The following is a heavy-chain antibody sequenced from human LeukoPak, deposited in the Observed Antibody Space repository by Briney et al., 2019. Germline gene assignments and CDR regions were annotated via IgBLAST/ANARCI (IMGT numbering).Heavy chain of an antibody. Sequence: ASVKVSCKASGYTFSGFYIHWVRPAPGQGLEWMGWINPNSGVTNYAQKLQGRVTITRDTSIDTAYMQLSRLRSDDTAVYYCAKDRYGDYEAPFHYYMDAWGRGTTVTVSS. CDR1: GYTFSGFY. CDR2: INPNSGVT. CDR3: AKDRYGDYEAPFHYYMDA. D-gene: IGHD5-12*01. J-gene: IGHJ6*03. V-gene: IGHV1-2*02.